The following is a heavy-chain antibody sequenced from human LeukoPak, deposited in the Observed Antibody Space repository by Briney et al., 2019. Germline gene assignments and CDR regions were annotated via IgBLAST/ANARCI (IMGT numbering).Heavy chain of an antibody. V-gene: IGHV3-30*04. CDR2: ISYDGSNK. Sequence: QPGGSLRLSCAASGFTFSTYAMHWVRQAPGKGLEWVAVISYDGSNKYYADSVKGRFTISRDNSKNTLYLQMNSLRAEDTAVYYCAKLPKTYYDYVWGSYRYDYFDYWGQGTLVTVSS. CDR1: GFTFSTYA. D-gene: IGHD3-16*02. J-gene: IGHJ4*02. CDR3: AKLPKTYYDYVWGSYRYDYFDY.